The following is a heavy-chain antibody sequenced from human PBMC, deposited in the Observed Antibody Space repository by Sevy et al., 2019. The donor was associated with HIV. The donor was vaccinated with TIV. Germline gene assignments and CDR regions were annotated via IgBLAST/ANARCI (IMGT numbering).Heavy chain of an antibody. CDR3: ARPYRTDPFYYSGSGGYYYPSYFDY. V-gene: IGHV3-7*01. D-gene: IGHD3-22*01. CDR1: GFTFSNYW. J-gene: IGHJ4*02. CDR2: IKQDRSEK. Sequence: GGSQRLSCAASGFTFSNYWMSWVRQAPGKGLEWVANIKQDRSEKYYVDSVKGRFTISRDNAKNSLYLQMNSLRAEDTAVYYCARPYRTDPFYYSGSGGYYYPSYFDYWGQGTLVTVSS.